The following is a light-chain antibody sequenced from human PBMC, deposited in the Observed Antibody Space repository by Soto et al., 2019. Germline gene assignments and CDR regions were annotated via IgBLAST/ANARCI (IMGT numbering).Light chain of an antibody. CDR2: GAS. CDR3: QQYNNWPPT. CDR1: QSVSSFY. J-gene: IGKJ2*01. Sequence: EIVLTQSPGTLSLSPGERATLSCRASQSVSSFYLAWYQQKPGQAPRLLIYGASSRATGIPDRFSGSGSGTDFTLTISRLEPEDFAVYYCQQYNNWPPTFGQGTKLEIK. V-gene: IGKV3-20*01.